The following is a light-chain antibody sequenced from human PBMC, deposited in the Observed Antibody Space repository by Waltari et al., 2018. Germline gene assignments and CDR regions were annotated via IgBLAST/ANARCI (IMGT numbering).Light chain of an antibody. CDR1: SSHIGKNY. Sequence: QSVLTQPPSVSAAPGQRVTIPCSGGSSHIGKNYVSWYRQFPGAAPKLLIYEDTARPAGVPGRFSGSKSGTSATLDITGLQPGDEAEYYCGTWDSSLSGAVFGGGTLLTVL. CDR2: EDT. CDR3: GTWDSSLSGAV. J-gene: IGLJ7*01. V-gene: IGLV1-51*02.